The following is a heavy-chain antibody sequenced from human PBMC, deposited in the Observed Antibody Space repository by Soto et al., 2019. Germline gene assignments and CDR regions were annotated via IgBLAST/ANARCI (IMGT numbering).Heavy chain of an antibody. CDR1: GYTFSGSA. J-gene: IGHJ5*02. CDR3: TSRYSRSASCHT. D-gene: IGHD2-2*01. CDR2: IRGTANSYET. V-gene: IGHV3-73*01. Sequence: EVQLVESGGGLVQPGWPLKLSCVASGYTFSGSAFHWVRQASGKGLEWVGRIRGTANSYETAYAESVKGRFTISRDDSKNTAFLQMNSLKTEDTAVYYCTSRYSRSASCHTWGQGTRVTVSS.